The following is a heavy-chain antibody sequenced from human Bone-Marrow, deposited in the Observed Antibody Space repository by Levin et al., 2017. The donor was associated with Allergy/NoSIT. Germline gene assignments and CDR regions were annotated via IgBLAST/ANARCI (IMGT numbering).Heavy chain of an antibody. Sequence: GGSLRLSCKASGYSFPDYWIGWVRQMPGKGLEWMGIIYPGDSGTRYSPSFQGQVTISADNSITTAYLQWSSLKASDTAMYYCARHAVGFCSAGTCYPDYWGQGTLVTVSS. D-gene: IGHD2-15*01. CDR3: ARHAVGFCSAGTCYPDY. J-gene: IGHJ4*02. CDR2: IYPGDSGT. CDR1: GYSFPDYW. V-gene: IGHV5-51*01.